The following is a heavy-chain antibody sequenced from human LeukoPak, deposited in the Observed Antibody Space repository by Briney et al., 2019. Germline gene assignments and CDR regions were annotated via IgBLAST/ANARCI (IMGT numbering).Heavy chain of an antibody. D-gene: IGHD6-19*01. CDR1: DDPISNYY. CDR2: ISYSGST. J-gene: IGHJ4*02. V-gene: IGHV4-59*08. Sequence: PSETLSLTCIVSDDPISNYYWSWIRQPPGKGLEWIGYISYSGSTNYNPSLKSRVTISVDTSKNHFSLKLSSVTAADTAVYYCARHTGSGWHFDYWGQGTLVTVSS. CDR3: ARHTGSGWHFDY.